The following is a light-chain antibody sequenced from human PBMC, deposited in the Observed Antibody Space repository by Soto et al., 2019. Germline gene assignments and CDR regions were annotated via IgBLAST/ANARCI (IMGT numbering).Light chain of an antibody. J-gene: IGLJ3*02. Sequence: QSVLTQPPSASGSPGQSLTIPCTGTSSDVGAHNYVSWYQQNPGKAPQLILYDVNKPPSGVHDRFSGSKSGNTASLTVSGLQAEDEADYYCSSYAGGKNWGFGGGTKLTVL. V-gene: IGLV2-8*01. CDR2: DVN. CDR3: SSYAGGKNWG. CDR1: SSDVGAHNY.